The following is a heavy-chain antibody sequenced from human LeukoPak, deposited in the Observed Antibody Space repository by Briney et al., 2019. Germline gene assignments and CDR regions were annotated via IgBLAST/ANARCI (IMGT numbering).Heavy chain of an antibody. Sequence: GRSLRLSCAASGFTFSSYSMNWVRQAPGKGLEWVSSISSSSSYIYYADSVKGRFTISRDNAKNSLYLQMNSLRAEDTAVYYCARELGGYEPFVDYWGQGTLVTVSS. CDR2: ISSSSSYI. V-gene: IGHV3-21*01. CDR3: ARELGGYEPFVDY. D-gene: IGHD5-12*01. CDR1: GFTFSSYS. J-gene: IGHJ4*02.